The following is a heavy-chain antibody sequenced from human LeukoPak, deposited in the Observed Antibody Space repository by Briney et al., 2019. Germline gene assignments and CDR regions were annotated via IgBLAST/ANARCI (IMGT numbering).Heavy chain of an antibody. J-gene: IGHJ6*02. V-gene: IGHV1-18*01. Sequence: GASVTVSCKASGGTFSSYAISWVRQAPGQGLERMGWISAYNGNTNYAQKLQGRVTMTTDTSTSTAYMELRSLRSDDTAVYYCARGARALGYYYGMDVWGQGTTVTVSS. CDR1: GGTFSSYA. D-gene: IGHD5-12*01. CDR2: ISAYNGNT. CDR3: ARGARALGYYYGMDV.